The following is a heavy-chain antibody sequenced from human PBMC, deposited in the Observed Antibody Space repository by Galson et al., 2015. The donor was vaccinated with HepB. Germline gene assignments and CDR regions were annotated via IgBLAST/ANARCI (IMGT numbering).Heavy chain of an antibody. Sequence: SLRLSCAASGFTFSSYAMHWARQAPGKGLEYVSAISSNGGSTYYADSVKGRFTISRDNSKNTLYLQMSSLRAEDTAVYYCVAYCGGDCYHLNFDYWGQGTLVTVSS. V-gene: IGHV3-64D*06. D-gene: IGHD2-21*02. CDR1: GFTFSSYA. J-gene: IGHJ4*02. CDR2: ISSNGGST. CDR3: VAYCGGDCYHLNFDY.